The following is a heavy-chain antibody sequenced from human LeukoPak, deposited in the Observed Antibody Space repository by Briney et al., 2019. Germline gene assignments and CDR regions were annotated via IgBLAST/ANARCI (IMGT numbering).Heavy chain of an antibody. V-gene: IGHV4-61*02. CDR3: ARVYRRDGYNYDGFVI. J-gene: IGHJ3*02. Sequence: SETLSLTCTVSSGSINSDGYYWSWIRQPAGKGLEWIGRVYSTGSANYSPSLESRVIISIDTFKNQFFLRLSSVTAADTAVYYCARVYRRDGYNYDGFVIWGQASMVTVS. D-gene: IGHD5-24*01. CDR1: SGSINSDGYY. CDR2: VYSTGSA.